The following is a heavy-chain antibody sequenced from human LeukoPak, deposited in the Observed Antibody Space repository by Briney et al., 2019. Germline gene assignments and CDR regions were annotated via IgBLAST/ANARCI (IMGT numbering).Heavy chain of an antibody. CDR2: INTNTGNP. D-gene: IGHD6-19*01. V-gene: IGHV7-4-1*02. J-gene: IGHJ6*02. CDR1: GYTFTSYA. CDR3: ARDSSNSGYSSGWYYRYYYYGMDV. Sequence: ASVKVSCKASGYTFTSYAMNWVRQAPGQGLEWMGWINTNTGNPTYAQGFTGRFVFSLDTSVSTAYLQISSLKAEDTAVYYCARDSSNSGYSSGWYYRYYYYGMDVWGQGTTVTVSS.